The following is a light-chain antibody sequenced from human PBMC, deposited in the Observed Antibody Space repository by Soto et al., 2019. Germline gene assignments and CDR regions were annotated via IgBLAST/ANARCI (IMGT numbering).Light chain of an antibody. CDR3: QQRSNWLLA. Sequence: EIVLTQSPAPLSLSPGERATLSCRASQNIRNYLAWYQQKPGQAPRLLIYDAFNRATGIPIRFSGSGSGTDFTLTISRLEPEDFAVYYCQQRSNWLLAFGGGTRVEIK. CDR2: DAF. J-gene: IGKJ4*01. V-gene: IGKV3-11*01. CDR1: QNIRNY.